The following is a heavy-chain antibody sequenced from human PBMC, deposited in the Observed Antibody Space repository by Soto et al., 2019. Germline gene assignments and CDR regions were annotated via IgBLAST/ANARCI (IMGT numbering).Heavy chain of an antibody. CDR2: IYYSGST. V-gene: IGHV4-30-4*01. CDR3: ARHVCLGDWSGYCKTPVSHFDY. J-gene: IGHJ4*02. D-gene: IGHD3-3*01. CDR1: GGSISSGDYY. Sequence: SETLSLTCTVSGGSISSGDYYWSWIRQPPGKGLEWIGYIYYSGSTNYNPSLKSRVTISVDTSKNQFSLKLSSVTAADTAVYYCARHVCLGDWSGYCKTPVSHFDYWGQGTLVTVSS.